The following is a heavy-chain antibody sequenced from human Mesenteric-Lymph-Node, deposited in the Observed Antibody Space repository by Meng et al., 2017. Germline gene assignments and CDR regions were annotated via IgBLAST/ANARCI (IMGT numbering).Heavy chain of an antibody. CDR2: INPNSGGT. CDR1: GYTFTSYG. V-gene: IGHV1-2*02. Sequence: ASVKVSCKASGYTFTSYGISWVRQAPGQGLEWMGWINPNSGGTNYAQKVQGRVTMTTDTSISTAYMELSRLRSDGAAVYYCSRDQAGWLQFGSLVDFDIWGQGTMVTVSS. CDR3: SRDQAGWLQFGSLVDFDI. J-gene: IGHJ3*02. D-gene: IGHD5-24*01.